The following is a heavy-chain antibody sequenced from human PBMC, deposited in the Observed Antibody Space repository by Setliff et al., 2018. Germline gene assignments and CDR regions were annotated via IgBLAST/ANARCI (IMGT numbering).Heavy chain of an antibody. Sequence: SETLSLTCAVSGASINSGTYYWSWIRQPAGKGLEWVGRLHTSGSTTYNPALNSRVTISVDTSTNQFSLRLTSLTAADTAVYFCARDNTILGATDHWGQGTLVTVSS. V-gene: IGHV4-61*02. CDR2: LHTSGST. J-gene: IGHJ5*02. CDR1: GASINSGTYY. CDR3: ARDNTILGATDH. D-gene: IGHD1-26*01.